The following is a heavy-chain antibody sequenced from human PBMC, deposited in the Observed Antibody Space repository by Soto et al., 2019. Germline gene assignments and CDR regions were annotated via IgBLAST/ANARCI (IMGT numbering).Heavy chain of an antibody. Sequence: SETLSLTCTVSGGSISSSSYYWGWIRQPPGKGLEWIGSIYYSGSTYYNPSLKSRVTISVDTSKNQFSLKLSSVTAADTAVYYCARQGYSGLDYWGQGTLVTVS. J-gene: IGHJ4*02. CDR3: ARQGYSGLDY. D-gene: IGHD5-12*01. CDR2: IYYSGST. CDR1: GGSISSSSYY. V-gene: IGHV4-39*01.